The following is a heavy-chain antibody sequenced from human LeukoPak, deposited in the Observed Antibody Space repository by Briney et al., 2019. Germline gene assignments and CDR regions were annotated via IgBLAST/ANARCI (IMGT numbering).Heavy chain of an antibody. J-gene: IGHJ6*02. CDR2: ISSNGRYI. CDR3: AINPGGMDV. Sequence: PGGSLRLSCEASGFTFSTYAMNWVRQAPGKGPEWVSSISSNGRYIYYPDSLKGRFTISRDNAKNSLYLQMNSLRAEDTAVYYCAINPGGMDVWGQGTTVTVSS. V-gene: IGHV3-21*04. CDR1: GFTFSTYA.